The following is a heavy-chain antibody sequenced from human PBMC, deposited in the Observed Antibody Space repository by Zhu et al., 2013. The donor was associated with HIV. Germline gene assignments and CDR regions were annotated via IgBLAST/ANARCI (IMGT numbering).Heavy chain of an antibody. V-gene: IGHV1-69*01. CDR2: IIPIFGTA. J-gene: IGHJ6*02. Sequence: QVQLVQSGAEVKKPGSSVKVSCKASGGTFSSYAISWVRQAPGQGLEWMGGIIPIFGTANYAQKFQGRVTITADESTSTAYMELSSLRSEDTAVYYCARVAYSSGWYRLYYYYYYGMDVWGQGTTVTVSS. D-gene: IGHD6-19*01. CDR3: ARVAYSSGWYRLYYYYYYGMDV. CDR1: GGTFSSYA.